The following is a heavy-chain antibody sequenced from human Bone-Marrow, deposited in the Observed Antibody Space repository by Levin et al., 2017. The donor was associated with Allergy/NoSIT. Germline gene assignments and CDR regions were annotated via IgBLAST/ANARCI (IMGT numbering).Heavy chain of an antibody. V-gene: IGHV3-23*01. CDR2: INSGGTGT. Sequence: GESLKISCAASGFTFNSYAMNWVRQAPGKGLEWVSSINSGGTGTYYADSVKGRFTISRDNSKSTLSLQMDSLRADDTGLYFCAGCRVEPPGPGWCNCFDHWGQGTLVTVSS. J-gene: IGHJ5*02. D-gene: IGHD2-21*01. CDR3: AGCRVEPPGPGWCNCFDH. CDR1: GFTFNSYA.